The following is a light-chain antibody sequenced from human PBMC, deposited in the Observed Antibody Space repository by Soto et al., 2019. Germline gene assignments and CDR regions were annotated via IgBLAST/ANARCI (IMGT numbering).Light chain of an antibody. Sequence: EIVMTQSPATLSVSPGVRATLSCRASQSVSSNLAWYQQKPGQAPRLLIYGASTRATGIPARFSGSGSGTEFTLTISSLQSEDFAVYYCQQYNNWPPLTFGQGTRLDIK. V-gene: IGKV3-15*01. CDR2: GAS. CDR3: QQYNNWPPLT. CDR1: QSVSSN. J-gene: IGKJ5*01.